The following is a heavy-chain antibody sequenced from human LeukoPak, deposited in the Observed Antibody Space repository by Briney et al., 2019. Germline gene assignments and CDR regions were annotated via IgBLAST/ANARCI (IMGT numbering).Heavy chain of an antibody. V-gene: IGHV3-48*03. Sequence: PGGSMRLSCAASGFSFSSYDMNWVRQARGKGLEWVSYISSSASTIYYVDSVKGRYAISRDSAKNSLYLQMNSLRAEDTAVYYCAGGVPTTLWGQGTLVTVSS. CDR3: AGGVPTTL. J-gene: IGHJ4*02. CDR2: ISSSASTI. D-gene: IGHD1-26*01. CDR1: GFSFSSYD.